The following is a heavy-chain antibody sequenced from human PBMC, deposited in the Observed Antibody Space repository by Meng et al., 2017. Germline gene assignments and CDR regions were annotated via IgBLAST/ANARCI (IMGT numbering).Heavy chain of an antibody. D-gene: IGHD3-16*01. J-gene: IGHJ4*02. Sequence: VQLQDSGPGLVRPSETLSLTCTVSGDSVTVGSHYWSWIRQPPGKGLEWIGYIDYGGSTSYNPSLRSRVTISVDTSNNQFSLKSSSVTAADTAVFYCARTRGDYYFDYWGQGTLVTVSS. CDR3: ARTRGDYYFDY. V-gene: IGHV4-61*01. CDR2: IDYGGST. CDR1: GDSVTVGSHY.